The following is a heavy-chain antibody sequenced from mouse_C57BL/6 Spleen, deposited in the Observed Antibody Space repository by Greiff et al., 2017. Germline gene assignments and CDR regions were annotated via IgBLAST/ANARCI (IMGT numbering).Heavy chain of an antibody. Sequence: QVQLQQSGAELVKPRASVKLSCKASGYTFTSYWMHWVKQRPGRGLEWIGRIDPNSGGTKYNEKFKSKATLTVDKPSSTAYMQLSSLTSEDSTADYCADWDGTTGARDYWGQGTSVTVSS. CDR3: ADWDGTTGARDY. CDR1: GYTFTSYW. CDR2: IDPNSGGT. D-gene: IGHD4-1*01. J-gene: IGHJ4*01. V-gene: IGHV1-72*01.